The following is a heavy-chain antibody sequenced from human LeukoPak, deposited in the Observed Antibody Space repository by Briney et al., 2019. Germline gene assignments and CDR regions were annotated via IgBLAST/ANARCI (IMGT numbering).Heavy chain of an antibody. Sequence: GGSLRLSCAASGFIFRSYVISWVRQAPGKGLEWVSSISSSGGSAYYADSVQGRFTISRDNSKNTLYLKRKSLRAGDTAVYYCAKKRGGGFSSSFDYWGQGTLVTVSS. CDR2: ISSSGGSA. V-gene: IGHV3-23*01. CDR3: AKKRGGGFSSSFDY. D-gene: IGHD3-16*02. CDR1: GFIFRSYV. J-gene: IGHJ4*02.